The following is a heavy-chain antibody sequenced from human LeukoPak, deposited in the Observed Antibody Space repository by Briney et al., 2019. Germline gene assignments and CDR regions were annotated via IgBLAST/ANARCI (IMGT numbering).Heavy chain of an antibody. CDR1: GFTVSSNY. V-gene: IGHV3-23*01. Sequence: GGSLRLSCAASGFTVSSNYMNWVRQAPGKGLEWVSAISSSGGSTYYADSVKGRFTISRDNSKNTLYLQMNSLRAEDTAVYYCAKDRDTAMVIDYWGQGTLVTVSS. CDR3: AKDRDTAMVIDY. J-gene: IGHJ4*02. D-gene: IGHD5-18*01. CDR2: ISSSGGST.